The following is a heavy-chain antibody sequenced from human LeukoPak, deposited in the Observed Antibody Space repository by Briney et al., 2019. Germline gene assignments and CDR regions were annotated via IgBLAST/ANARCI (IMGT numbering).Heavy chain of an antibody. J-gene: IGHJ3*01. V-gene: IGHV3-7*01. CDR3: AREGASTISHAFDE. CDR1: GFPFSTFW. Sequence: GGSLRLSCAASGFPFSTFWMTWVRQAPGKGLEWVANIIQDGSERYYVGSVKGRFTISRDNAKNSLYLQMNSLRAEDTAVYYCAREGASTISHAFDEWGQGTMVTVSS. D-gene: IGHD3-16*01. CDR2: IIQDGSER.